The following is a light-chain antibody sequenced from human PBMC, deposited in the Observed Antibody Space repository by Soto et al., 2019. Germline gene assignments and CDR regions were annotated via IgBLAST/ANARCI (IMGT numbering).Light chain of an antibody. V-gene: IGKV3-20*01. CDR3: QQYGSSPPWT. Sequence: EIVLTQSTGTLSLSPGERATLSCRASQSVSSSYLAWYQHKPGQAPRPLIYGASSRATGIPDRFSGSGSGTDFTLTISRLEPEDFAVYYCQQYGSSPPWTFGQGTKVEIQ. J-gene: IGKJ1*01. CDR1: QSVSSSY. CDR2: GAS.